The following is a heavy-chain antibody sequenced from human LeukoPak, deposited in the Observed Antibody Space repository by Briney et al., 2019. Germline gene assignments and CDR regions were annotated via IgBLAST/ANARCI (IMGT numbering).Heavy chain of an antibody. Sequence: GGSLRLSCAASGFTFSASGVHWVRQAPGKGLDWVAFIRYNGSNKYYTDSVKGRFTISRDNAKNSLYLQMNSLRAEDTAVYYCARGLGYNDYGDRMLRYFDYWGQGTLVTVSS. CDR1: GFTFSASG. V-gene: IGHV3-30*02. CDR2: IRYNGSNK. D-gene: IGHD4-17*01. CDR3: ARGLGYNDYGDRMLRYFDY. J-gene: IGHJ4*02.